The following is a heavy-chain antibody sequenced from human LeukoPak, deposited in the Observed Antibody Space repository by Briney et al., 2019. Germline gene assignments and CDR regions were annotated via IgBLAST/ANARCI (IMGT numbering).Heavy chain of an antibody. CDR1: GYTFTSYA. CDR3: ASDPVAAAGIYYYYGMDV. CDR2: INAGNGNT. D-gene: IGHD6-13*01. V-gene: IGHV1-3*01. Sequence: ASVKVSCKASGYTFTSYAMHWVRQAPGQRLEWMGWINAGNGNTKYSQKFQGRVTITRDTSASTAYMELSSLRSEDTAEYYCASDPVAAAGIYYYYGMDVWGQGTTVTVSS. J-gene: IGHJ6*02.